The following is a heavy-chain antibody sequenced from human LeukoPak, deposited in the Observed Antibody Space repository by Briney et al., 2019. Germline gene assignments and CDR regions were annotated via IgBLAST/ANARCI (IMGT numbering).Heavy chain of an antibody. CDR2: ITTGGPNT. V-gene: IGHV3-23*01. CDR3: AKTIRGYSYGFDY. J-gene: IGHJ4*02. D-gene: IGHD5-18*01. CDR1: GFTFSSYT. Sequence: GGSLRLSCTASGFTFSSYTMSWVRQAPGKGLKWVSTITTGGPNTYYADSVKGRFTVSRDDSKNTLYLQMNSLRAEDTAVYYCAKTIRGYSYGFDYWGQGTLVTVSS.